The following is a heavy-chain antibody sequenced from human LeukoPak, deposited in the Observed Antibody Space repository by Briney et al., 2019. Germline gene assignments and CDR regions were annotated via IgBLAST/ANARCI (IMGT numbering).Heavy chain of an antibody. D-gene: IGHD3-22*01. J-gene: IGHJ3*02. CDR2: IYHSGST. CDR3: ARAIYDSSGFYQDYAFDI. CDR1: GGSISSGGYY. Sequence: PSETLSLTCTVSGGSISSGGYYWGWIRQPPGKGLEWIGYIYHSGSTNYSPSLKSRVTISGDTSKNQFSLKLNSVTAADTAVYYCARAIYDSSGFYQDYAFDIWGQGTMVTVSS. V-gene: IGHV4-39*01.